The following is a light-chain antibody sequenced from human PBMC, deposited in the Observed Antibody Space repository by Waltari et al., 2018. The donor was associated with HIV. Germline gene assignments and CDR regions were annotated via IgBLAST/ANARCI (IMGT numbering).Light chain of an antibody. V-gene: IGLV2-11*01. Sequence: SDLTQTLSVSGSLEQSVTISCTGTNSEVGSYDYFSCYQQLPGKAPKVMNYDVTKRPSGVPDRFSGSKSGNAASLTISGLKADDEADYYCCSYAVTYNSGYVFGSGTQVTGL. CDR1: NSEVGSYDY. CDR3: CSYAVTYNSGYV. J-gene: IGLJ1*01. CDR2: DVT.